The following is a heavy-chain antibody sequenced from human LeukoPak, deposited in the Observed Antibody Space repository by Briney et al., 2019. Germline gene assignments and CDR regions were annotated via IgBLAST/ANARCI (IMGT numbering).Heavy chain of an antibody. D-gene: IGHD6-19*01. J-gene: IGHJ4*02. CDR2: IKEDGSEN. Sequence: GGSLRLSRAASGFTFRSYWMSWVRQAPGKGLEWVASIKEDGSENYYVDSVKGRFTISRDNPKKSLYLQMNSLRAEDTAVYYCARAVFRAVAASLGYWGQGTLVTVSS. V-gene: IGHV3-7*01. CDR1: GFTFRSYW. CDR3: ARAVFRAVAASLGY.